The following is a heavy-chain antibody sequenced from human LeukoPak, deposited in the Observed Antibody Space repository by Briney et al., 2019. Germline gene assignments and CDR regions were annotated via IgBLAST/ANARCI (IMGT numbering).Heavy chain of an antibody. CDR1: GGSISSGGYY. J-gene: IGHJ4*02. CDR3: ARARFYYDSSGYLYYFDY. D-gene: IGHD3-22*01. CDR2: IYYSGST. V-gene: IGHV4-30-4*08. Sequence: PSETLSLTCTVSGGSISSGGYYWSWIRQPPGKGLEWIGYIYYSGSTYYNPSLKSRVTISVDTSKNQFSLKLSSVTAADTAVYYCARARFYYDSSGYLYYFDYWGQGTLVTASS.